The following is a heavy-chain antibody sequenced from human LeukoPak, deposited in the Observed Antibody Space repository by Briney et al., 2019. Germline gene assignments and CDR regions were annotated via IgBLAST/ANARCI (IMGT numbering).Heavy chain of an antibody. CDR2: ISSSGSTI. CDR1: GFTFRDYY. V-gene: IGHV3-11*01. CDR3: ARDESTSAFDI. D-gene: IGHD2-2*01. Sequence: GGSLRLSCAASGFTFRDYYMSWIRQAPGKGLQWVSYISSSGSTIYYADSVKGRFTISRDNAKNSLYLQMNSLRAEDTAVYYCARDESTSAFDIWGQGTMVTVSS. J-gene: IGHJ3*02.